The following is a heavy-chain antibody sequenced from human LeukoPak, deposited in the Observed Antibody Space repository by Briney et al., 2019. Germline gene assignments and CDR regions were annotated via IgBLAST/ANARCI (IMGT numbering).Heavy chain of an antibody. CDR2: LHTSGST. J-gene: IGHJ3*02. Sequence: PSETLSLTCAVSGVSLKNYYWSWIRQSAEKGLEWIGRLHTSGSTTYNPSLKSRVTMSVDTSKNQFSLKVTSVTATDTAVYYCARCKDGTTVTTRRVYDIWGQGLKITVSS. CDR1: GVSLKNYY. V-gene: IGHV4-59*10. D-gene: IGHD4-17*01. CDR3: ARCKDGTTVTTRRVYDI.